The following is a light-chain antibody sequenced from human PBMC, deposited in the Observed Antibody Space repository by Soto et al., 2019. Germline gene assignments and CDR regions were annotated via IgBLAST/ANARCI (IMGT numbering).Light chain of an antibody. CDR1: QSVSTNY. CDR3: QQRSNWIT. Sequence: EIVLTQSPGTLSLSPGERATLSCRASQSVSTNYPVWNQQKPGHAPSLLIYDASYRATAIPATFSGGVSGTDFIPTISSLEPEDFAIYYCQQRSNWITFGQGTRLEI. CDR2: DAS. V-gene: IGKV3D-20*02. J-gene: IGKJ5*01.